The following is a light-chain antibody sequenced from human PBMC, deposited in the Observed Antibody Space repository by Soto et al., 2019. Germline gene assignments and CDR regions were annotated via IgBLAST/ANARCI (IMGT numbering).Light chain of an antibody. CDR2: EVS. J-gene: IGKJ3*01. Sequence: DIVMTQTPLSLSVTPGQPASISCKSSQSLLHSDGNTYLFWYVQKPGQPPQLLIYEVSTRFSGVPGRLSGSGAGTDFTLKISRVEAEAVGVDYGMQSIQLPKAFGPGTKVDI. V-gene: IGKV2D-29*01. CDR1: QSLLHSDGNTY. CDR3: MQSIQLPKA.